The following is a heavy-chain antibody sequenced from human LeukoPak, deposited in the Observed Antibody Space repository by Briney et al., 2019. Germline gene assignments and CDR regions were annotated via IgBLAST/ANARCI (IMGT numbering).Heavy chain of an antibody. Sequence: PSETLSLTCTVSGGSISSSGYYWGWIRPPPGKGLEWIGSIYYSGSIYYNPSLKSRVTISVDTSKNQFSLKVSSVTAADTAVYYCARRDLKDWYFDLWGRGTLVTVSS. V-gene: IGHV4-39*01. J-gene: IGHJ2*01. CDR3: ARRDLKDWYFDL. CDR1: GGSISSSGYY. CDR2: IYYSGSI.